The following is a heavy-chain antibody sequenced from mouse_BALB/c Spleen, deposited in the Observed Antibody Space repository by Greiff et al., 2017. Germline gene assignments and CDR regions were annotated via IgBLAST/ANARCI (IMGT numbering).Heavy chain of an antibody. CDR2: ISDGGSYT. Sequence: EVMLVESGGGLVKPGGSLKLSCAASGFTFSDYYMYWVRQTPEKRLEWVATISDGGSYTYYPDSVKGRFTISRDNAKNNLYLQMSSLKSEDTAMYYCARSYYGLYYFDYWGQGTTLTVSS. CDR3: ARSYYGLYYFDY. D-gene: IGHD1-2*01. J-gene: IGHJ2*01. CDR1: GFTFSDYY. V-gene: IGHV5-4*02.